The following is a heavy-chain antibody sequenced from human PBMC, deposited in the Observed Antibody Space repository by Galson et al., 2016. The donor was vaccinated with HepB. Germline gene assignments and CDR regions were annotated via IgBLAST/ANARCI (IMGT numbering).Heavy chain of an antibody. Sequence: SLRLSCAASDFTFSSYGMHWVRQAPGKGLEWLALVWNDGTKKDYSDSLKGRFTISRDNSNNILYLDMNNLRAEDTAVYYCAKGGGSYYRGTDGSIDSWGQGTLVTVSS. CDR2: VWNDGTKK. D-gene: IGHD1-26*01. CDR3: AKGGGSYYRGTDGSIDS. J-gene: IGHJ4*02. V-gene: IGHV3-33*06. CDR1: DFTFSSYG.